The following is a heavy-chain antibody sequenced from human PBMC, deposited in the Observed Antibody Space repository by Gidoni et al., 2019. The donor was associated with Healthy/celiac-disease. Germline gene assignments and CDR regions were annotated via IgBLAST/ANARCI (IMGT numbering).Heavy chain of an antibody. D-gene: IGHD4-17*01. J-gene: IGHJ4*02. CDR1: GYTFTSYY. CDR2: INPSGGST. CDR3: ARDLPEYGDLDY. Sequence: QVQLVQSGAEVKKPGASVKVSCKASGYTFTSYYMHWVRQAPGQGLEWMGIINPSGGSTSYAQKFQGRVTMPRDTSTSTVYMELSSLRSEDTAVYYCARDLPEYGDLDYWGQGTLVTVSS. V-gene: IGHV1-46*01.